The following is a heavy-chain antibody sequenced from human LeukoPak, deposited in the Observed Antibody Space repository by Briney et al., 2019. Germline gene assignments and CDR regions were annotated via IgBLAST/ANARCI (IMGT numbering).Heavy chain of an antibody. J-gene: IGHJ4*02. D-gene: IGHD1-14*01. CDR2: IKYDGSEK. CDR1: GITFSDRW. V-gene: IGHV3-7*01. Sequence: GGSLRLSCAVSGITFSDRWMTWVRQAPGKGLEWVANIKYDGSEKYYVESVKGRFTISRDNAKNSLFLQMNSLRVEDTAVYYWARDLNRCYFDFRGQGTLVTVSS. CDR3: ARDLNRCYFDF.